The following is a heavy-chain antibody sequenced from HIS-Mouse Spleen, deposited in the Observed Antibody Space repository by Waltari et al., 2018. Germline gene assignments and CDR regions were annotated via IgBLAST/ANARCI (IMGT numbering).Heavy chain of an antibody. CDR2: INHSGST. J-gene: IGHJ4*02. CDR1: GGSISSSSYY. D-gene: IGHD3-10*01. V-gene: IGHV4-39*07. CDR3: ARSLSGTGVDY. Sequence: QLQLQESGPGLVKPSETLSLTCTVSGGSISSSSYYWGWIRQPPGKGLEWIGEINHSGSTNYNPSLKSRVTISVDTSKNQFSLKLSSVTAADTAVYYCARSLSGTGVDYWGQGTLVTVSS.